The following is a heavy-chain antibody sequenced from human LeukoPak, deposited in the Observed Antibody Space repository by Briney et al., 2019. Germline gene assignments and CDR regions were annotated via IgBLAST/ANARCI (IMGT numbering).Heavy chain of an antibody. D-gene: IGHD5/OR15-5a*01. J-gene: IGHJ4*02. Sequence: SETLSLTCAVYGGSFSGYYWSWIRQPPGKGLEWIGEINHSGSTNYNSSLKRRVTISVDTSKNQFSLKLSSVTAADTAVYYCARSLGPWWGQGTLVTVSS. CDR2: INHSGST. CDR1: GGSFSGYY. CDR3: ARSLGPW. V-gene: IGHV4-34*01.